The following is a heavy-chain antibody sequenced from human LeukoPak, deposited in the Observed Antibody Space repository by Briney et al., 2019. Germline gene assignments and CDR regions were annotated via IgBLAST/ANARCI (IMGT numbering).Heavy chain of an antibody. CDR2: ISGSGGST. J-gene: IGHJ6*03. CDR3: AKNVRPSAKRDPHAYSQAPRNYYMDV. V-gene: IGHV3-23*01. Sequence: GGSLRLSCAASGFTFSSYAMSWVRQAPGKGLEWVSAISGSGGSTYYADSVKGRFTISRDNSKNTLYLQMNSLRAEDTAVYYCAKNVRPSAKRDPHAYSQAPRNYYMDVWGKGTTVTVSS. D-gene: IGHD5-18*01. CDR1: GFTFSSYA.